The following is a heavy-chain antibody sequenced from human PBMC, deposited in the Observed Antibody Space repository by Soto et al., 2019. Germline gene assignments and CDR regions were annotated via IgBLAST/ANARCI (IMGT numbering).Heavy chain of an antibody. CDR3: ARDREGGYKWDY. CDR2: IYYSGST. J-gene: IGHJ4*02. Sequence: QVQLQESGPGLVKPSQTLSLTCTVSGGSISSGGYYWSWIRQHPGKGLEWIGYIYYSGSTYYNPSQQRRVTKSVDTSKNQFSQKLNSVPAADTAVYYCARDREGGYKWDYWGQGTLVTVSS. V-gene: IGHV4-31*03. D-gene: IGHD1-20*01. CDR1: GGSISSGGYY.